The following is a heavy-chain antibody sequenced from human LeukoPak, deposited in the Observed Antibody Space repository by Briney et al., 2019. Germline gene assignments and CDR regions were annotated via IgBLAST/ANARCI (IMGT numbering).Heavy chain of an antibody. Sequence: GGSLRLSCAASGFTFSSYTMNWVRQAPGKGPEWVSSITSSSSYVYYADSVKGRFTISRDNAKNSLYLQMNSLRAEDTALYYCARDGDTVLTRGYYYYMDVWGKGTTVTVSS. CDR1: GFTFSSYT. CDR3: ARDGDTVLTRGYYYYMDV. D-gene: IGHD4-23*01. V-gene: IGHV3-21*01. CDR2: ITSSSSYV. J-gene: IGHJ6*03.